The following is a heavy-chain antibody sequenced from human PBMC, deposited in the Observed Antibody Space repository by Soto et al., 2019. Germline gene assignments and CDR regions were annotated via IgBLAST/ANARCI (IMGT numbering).Heavy chain of an antibody. CDR3: ATGSLRGFWSGIPRSFDI. V-gene: IGHV1-24*01. CDR1: GYTLIELS. CDR2: FDPEDGET. J-gene: IGHJ3*02. D-gene: IGHD3-3*01. Sequence: VSVKVSCKVSGYTLIELSMQWVRQAPGKGLEWMGGFDPEDGETIYAQKFQGRVTMTEDTSTDTAYMELSSLRSEDTAVYYCATGSLRGFWSGIPRSFDIWGQGTIVTVSS.